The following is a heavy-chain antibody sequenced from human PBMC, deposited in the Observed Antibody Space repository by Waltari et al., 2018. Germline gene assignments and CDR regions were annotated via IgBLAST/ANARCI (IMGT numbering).Heavy chain of an antibody. J-gene: IGHJ3*02. V-gene: IGHV4-30-4*08. CDR1: GASISSGDYY. Sequence: QVQLHESGPGLVKPSQTLSLTCTVSGASISSGDYYWSWVRQPPGKGLEWIGYIFYSGTTSYNPSLKSRLDISIDTSKTQFSLNVSSVTAADTAVYYCARDFGATDAFEIWGQGTMVTVSS. CDR3: ARDFGATDAFEI. D-gene: IGHD3-10*01. CDR2: IFYSGTT.